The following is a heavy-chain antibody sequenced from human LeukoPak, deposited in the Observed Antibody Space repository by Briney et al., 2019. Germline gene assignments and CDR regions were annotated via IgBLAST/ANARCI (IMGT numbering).Heavy chain of an antibody. V-gene: IGHV1-2*02. Sequence: ASVKVSCKASGYSLTDNYMHWMRQAPGQGLEWMGWINPNSDGTKYAQQFQGRVTMTRDTSISTAYMELSSLRSDDTAVYYCARGLVRAAAADYWGQGTLVTVSS. CDR1: GYSLTDNY. CDR3: ARGLVRAAAADY. J-gene: IGHJ4*02. D-gene: IGHD6-13*01. CDR2: INPNSDGT.